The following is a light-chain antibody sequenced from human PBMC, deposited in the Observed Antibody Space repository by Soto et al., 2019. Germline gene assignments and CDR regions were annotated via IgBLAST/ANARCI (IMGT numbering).Light chain of an antibody. J-gene: IGKJ4*01. CDR3: QQYGLSLLT. CDR2: GAS. Sequence: EIVLTQSPDTLSLSPGERATLSCTASQSVSSSYLAWYQQKPGQAPRLLIYGASTRATGIPDRFSGSGSGTDFTLTISRLEPEDFAVYYCQQYGLSLLTFGGGTKVDIK. CDR1: QSVSSSY. V-gene: IGKV3-20*01.